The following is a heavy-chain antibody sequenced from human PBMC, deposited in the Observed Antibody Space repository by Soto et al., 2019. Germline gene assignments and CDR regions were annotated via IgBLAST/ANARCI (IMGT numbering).Heavy chain of an antibody. CDR2: IYWDDDK. CDR3: AHSRTPLKIPIDAFDI. D-gene: IGHD2-21*01. Sequence: QITLKESGPTLVKPTQTLTLTCTFSGFSLSTSGVGVGWIRQPPGKALEWLALIYWDDDKRYSPSLKSRLIITKDTSKNQVVRTMTNMDPVDTATYYCAHSRTPLKIPIDAFDIWGQGTMVTVSS. J-gene: IGHJ3*02. CDR1: GFSLSTSGVG. V-gene: IGHV2-5*02.